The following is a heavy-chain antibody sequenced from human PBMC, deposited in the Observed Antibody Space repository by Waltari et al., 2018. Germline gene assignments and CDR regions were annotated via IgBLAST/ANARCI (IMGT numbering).Heavy chain of an antibody. Sequence: QVQLQESGPGLVKPSETLSLSCAAPNFYISDGYYWVWIRQSPGKGLEWIGSIYHSGTTHYNPSLESRVTISVDRSRNQFSLKVTSVSAADTAVYFCARDQRFLESLYPYYYALDAWGRGITVTVSS. CDR3: ARDQRFLESLYPYYYALDA. CDR2: IYHSGTT. V-gene: IGHV4-38-2*02. D-gene: IGHD3-3*01. J-gene: IGHJ6*02. CDR1: NFYISDGYY.